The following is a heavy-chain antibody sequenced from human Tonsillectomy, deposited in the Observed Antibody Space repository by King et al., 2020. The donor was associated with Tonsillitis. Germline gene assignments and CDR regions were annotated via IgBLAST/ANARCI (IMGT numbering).Heavy chain of an antibody. CDR2: ISSSSSTI. D-gene: IGHD3-3*01. J-gene: IGHJ4*02. CDR3: ARQLRLLEWLFRPRHSFSPFYY. CDR1: GFTFSSYS. Sequence: QLVQSGGGLVQPGGSLRLSCAASGFTFSSYSMNWVRQAPGKGLEWVSYISSSSSTIYYADSVTGRFTIPRDNAKNSLYLQMNSLRDEDTAVYYCARQLRLLEWLFRPRHSFSPFYYWGQGTLVTVSS. V-gene: IGHV3-48*02.